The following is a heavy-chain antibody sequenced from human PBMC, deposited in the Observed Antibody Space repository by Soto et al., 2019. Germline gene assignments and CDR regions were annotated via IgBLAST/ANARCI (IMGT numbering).Heavy chain of an antibody. CDR1: GFTFSDYY. J-gene: IGHJ6*02. V-gene: IGHV3-11*06. Sequence: HVQMVESGGDLVKPGGSLRLSCAVSGFTFSDYYMSWFRQAPEQGLEWIAYISGRGNYTNYADSVRGRFTISRDNSKNSLFLQMNSLRDEDTAIYYCARDGGEIIAAATGGGYGMDVWGQGTTVIVSS. CDR2: ISGRGNYT. CDR3: ARDGGEIIAAATGGGYGMDV. D-gene: IGHD6-6*01.